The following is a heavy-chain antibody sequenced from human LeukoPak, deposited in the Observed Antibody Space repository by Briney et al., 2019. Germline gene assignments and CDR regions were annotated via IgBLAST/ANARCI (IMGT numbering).Heavy chain of an antibody. Sequence: PSETLSLNCTVSGDSFTSSPFYWGWIRQPPGKGLEWIGTMYYNGETFYNPSLMSRLTITVDTSKNQFSLILSSVTAADTAIYFCARHERGIDALNIWGQGTIVTVSS. J-gene: IGHJ3*02. D-gene: IGHD3-10*01. CDR3: ARHERGIDALNI. CDR2: MYYNGET. V-gene: IGHV4-39*01. CDR1: GDSFTSSPFY.